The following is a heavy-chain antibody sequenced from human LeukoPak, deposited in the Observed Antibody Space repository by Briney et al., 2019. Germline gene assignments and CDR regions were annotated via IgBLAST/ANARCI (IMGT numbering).Heavy chain of an antibody. J-gene: IGHJ4*02. Sequence: PSETLSLTCTVSGGSISSYYWSWIRQPPGKGLEWIGYIYYSGSTNYNPSLKSRVTISVDTSKNQFSLKLSSVTAADTAVYYCARRLGFITGTSKVDYWGQGTLVTVSS. CDR1: GGSISSYY. CDR2: IYYSGST. CDR3: ARRLGFITGTSKVDY. D-gene: IGHD1-20*01. V-gene: IGHV4-59*01.